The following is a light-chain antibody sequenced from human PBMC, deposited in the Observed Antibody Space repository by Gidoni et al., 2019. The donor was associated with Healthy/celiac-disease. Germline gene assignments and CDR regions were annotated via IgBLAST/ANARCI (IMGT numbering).Light chain of an antibody. CDR3: QQYDNLPIT. Sequence: DIQRTQSQSSLSAAVGDRVTITCQASQDIRNYLNWYQQKPGKAPKLLIYDASNLETGVPSRFSGSGSGTDFTFTISSLQPEYIATYYCQQYDNLPITFGQGTRLEIK. J-gene: IGKJ5*01. CDR1: QDIRNY. CDR2: DAS. V-gene: IGKV1-33*01.